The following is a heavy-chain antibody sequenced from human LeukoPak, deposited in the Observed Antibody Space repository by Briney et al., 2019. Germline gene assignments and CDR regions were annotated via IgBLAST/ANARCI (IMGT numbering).Heavy chain of an antibody. J-gene: IGHJ4*02. V-gene: IGHV3-30*04. CDR1: GFTLSSYA. CDR2: ISYDGSNK. D-gene: IGHD1-26*01. Sequence: SGGSLRLSCAASGFTLSSYAMHWVRQAPGKGLEWVAVISYDGSNKYYADSVKGRFTISRDNSKNTLYLQMNSLRAEDTAVYYCARDSSIVVSRYYFDYWGQGTLVTVSS. CDR3: ARDSSIVVSRYYFDY.